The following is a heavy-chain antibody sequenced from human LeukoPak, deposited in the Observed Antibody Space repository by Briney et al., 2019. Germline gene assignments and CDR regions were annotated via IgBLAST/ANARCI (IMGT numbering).Heavy chain of an antibody. Sequence: SETVSLTCTVSGGSIGSYDWSWIRQPAGKGLEWIGRIYTSGSTNYNTSLKSRVTMSVDTSKNQFSLKLSSVTAADTAVYYCAIAGYGDYVWYFDYWGQGTLVTVSS. J-gene: IGHJ4*02. D-gene: IGHD4-17*01. V-gene: IGHV4-4*07. CDR1: GGSIGSYD. CDR2: IYTSGST. CDR3: AIAGYGDYVWYFDY.